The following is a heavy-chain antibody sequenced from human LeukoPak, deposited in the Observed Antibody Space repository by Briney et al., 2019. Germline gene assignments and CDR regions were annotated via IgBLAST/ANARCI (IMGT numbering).Heavy chain of an antibody. Sequence: SGTLSLTCAVSGGSISSSNWWSWVRQPPGKGLEWIGEIYHSGSTNYNPSLKSRVTISVDKSKNQFSLKLSSVTAADTAVYYCVSGGEYCSSTSCVDAFDIWGQGTMVTVSS. CDR1: GGSISSSNW. D-gene: IGHD2-2*01. CDR3: VSGGEYCSSTSCVDAFDI. J-gene: IGHJ3*02. CDR2: IYHSGST. V-gene: IGHV4-4*02.